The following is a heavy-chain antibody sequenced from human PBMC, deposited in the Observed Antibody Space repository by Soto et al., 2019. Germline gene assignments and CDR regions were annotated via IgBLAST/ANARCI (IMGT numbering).Heavy chain of an antibody. CDR1: GGTFSSYT. D-gene: IGHD6-19*01. V-gene: IGHV1-69*02. CDR2: IIPILGIA. Sequence: QVQLVQSGAEVKKPGSSVKVSCKASGGTFSSYTISWVRQAPGQGLEWMGRIIPILGIANYAQKFQGSVTITADKSTSTAYMELSSLRSEDTAVYYCAGSDEGIAVAGSPDYWGQGTLVTVSS. CDR3: AGSDEGIAVAGSPDY. J-gene: IGHJ4*02.